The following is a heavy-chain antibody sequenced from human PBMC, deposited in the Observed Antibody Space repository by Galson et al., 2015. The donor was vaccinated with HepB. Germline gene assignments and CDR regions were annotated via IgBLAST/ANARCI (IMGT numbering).Heavy chain of an antibody. CDR2: INSDGSST. D-gene: IGHD6-6*01. Sequence: SLRLSCAASGFTFSSYWMHWVRHAPGKGLVWVSRINSDGSSTSYADSVKGRFTISRDSAKNTLYLQMNSLRAEDTAVYYCAVPARREYYYYGMDVWGQGTTVTVSS. CDR1: GFTFSSYW. CDR3: AVPARREYYYYGMDV. V-gene: IGHV3-74*01. J-gene: IGHJ6*02.